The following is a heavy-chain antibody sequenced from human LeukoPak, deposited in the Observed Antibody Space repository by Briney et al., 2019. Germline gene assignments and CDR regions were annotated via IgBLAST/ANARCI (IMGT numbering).Heavy chain of an antibody. D-gene: IGHD6-13*01. CDR2: ISGSGGST. CDR3: AKDEQQYFDY. V-gene: IGHV3-23*01. J-gene: IGHJ4*02. Sequence: GGSLRLSCAASGFTFSDYYMSWIRQAPGKGLEWVSAISGSGGSTYYADSVKGRFTISRDNSKNTLYLQMNSLRAEDTAVYYCAKDEQQYFDYWGQGTLVTVSS. CDR1: GFTFSDYY.